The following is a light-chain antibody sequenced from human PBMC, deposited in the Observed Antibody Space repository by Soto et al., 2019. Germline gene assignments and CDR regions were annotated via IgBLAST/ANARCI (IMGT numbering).Light chain of an antibody. Sequence: DIQMTQSPSSLSASVGNRVSVTCRARQSISTFLNWYQQRPGNAPKLLIYAASSLQSGVPSRFSGSGSGADFTLTIGSLQPEDFATDYCQQSDTTPRTFGQGTKVEVK. V-gene: IGKV1-39*01. CDR1: QSISTF. J-gene: IGKJ1*01. CDR3: QQSDTTPRT. CDR2: AAS.